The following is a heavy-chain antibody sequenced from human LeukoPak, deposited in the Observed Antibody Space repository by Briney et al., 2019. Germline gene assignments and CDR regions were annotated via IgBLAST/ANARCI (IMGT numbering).Heavy chain of an antibody. Sequence: PSETLSLTCTVSGGSISSYYWSWIRQPAGKGLEWIGRIYTSGSTNHNPSLKSRVTMSVDTSKNQFSLKLSSVTAADTAVYYCARTELLDVWGSYRTNDAFDIWGQGTMVTVSS. J-gene: IGHJ3*02. V-gene: IGHV4-4*07. CDR2: IYTSGST. D-gene: IGHD3-16*02. CDR3: ARTELLDVWGSYRTNDAFDI. CDR1: GGSISSYY.